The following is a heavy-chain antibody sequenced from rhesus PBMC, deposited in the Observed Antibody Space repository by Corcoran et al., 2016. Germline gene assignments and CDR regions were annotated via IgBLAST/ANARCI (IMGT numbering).Heavy chain of an antibody. D-gene: IGHD3-28*01. CDR2: ITDSGST. CDR1: GYFISGHY. V-gene: IGHV4-122*02. CDR3: ARAPYYDSGSSSHWYYDL. Sequence: QVQLQESGPGLVKPSETLSLTCAVSGYFISGHYWSWIRQAPGKGLDWIGYITDSGSTSYKPALQSRFTSSKEKSTSQGSLKLSTVISADTAVYDCARAPYYDSGSSSHWYYDLWGPGTPITISS. J-gene: IGHJ2*01.